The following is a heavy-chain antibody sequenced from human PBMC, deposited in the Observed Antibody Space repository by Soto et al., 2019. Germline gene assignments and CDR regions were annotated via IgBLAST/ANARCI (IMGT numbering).Heavy chain of an antibody. D-gene: IGHD2-15*01. CDR2: IYYSGST. CDR1: GGSISSGGYY. V-gene: IGHV4-31*03. J-gene: IGHJ6*03. CDR3: ARGTCVGGSCYFYYYYYMDV. Sequence: SETLSLTCTVSGGSISSGGYYWSWIRQHPGKGLEWIGYIYYSGSTHYNPSLKSRVTISVDTSKNQFSLKLSSVTAADTAVYYCARGTCVGGSCYFYYYYYMDVWGKGTTVTVSS.